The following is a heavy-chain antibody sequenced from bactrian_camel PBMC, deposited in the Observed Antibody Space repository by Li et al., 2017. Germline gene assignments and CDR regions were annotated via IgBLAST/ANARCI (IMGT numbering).Heavy chain of an antibody. D-gene: IGHD5*01. CDR2: IYSDLSST. CDR3: AEDHPRLLVGWVRGEYNY. V-gene: IGHV3-2*01. CDR1: GFIFSTYD. J-gene: IGHJ4*01. Sequence: VQLVESGGGLVQPGGSLRLSCTASGFIFSTYDMSWVRQAPWKGLEWVSGIYSDLSSTYYADSVKGRFTISRASAKNTLFLQLNSVKTEDTALYYCAEDHPRLLVGWVRGEYNYWGQGTQVTVS.